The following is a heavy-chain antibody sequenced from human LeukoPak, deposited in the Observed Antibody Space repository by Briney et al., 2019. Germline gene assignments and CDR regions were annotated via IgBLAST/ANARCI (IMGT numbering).Heavy chain of an antibody. D-gene: IGHD6-6*01. CDR1: GGSISGNYY. Sequence: KSSETLSLTCTVSGGSISGNYYWGWIRQPPGQGLEWIGYIYYSGNTNSSPSLKSRVTISLDTSKNQFSLKLSSVTAADTAVYYCARAREFSSSSGRAYYFDYWGQGTLVTVSS. CDR3: ARAREFSSSSGRAYYFDY. J-gene: IGHJ4*02. CDR2: IYYSGNT. V-gene: IGHV4-59*13.